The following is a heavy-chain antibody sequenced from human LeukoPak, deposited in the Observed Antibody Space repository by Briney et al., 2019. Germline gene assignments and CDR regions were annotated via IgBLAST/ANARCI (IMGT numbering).Heavy chain of an antibody. J-gene: IGHJ5*02. Sequence: SETLSLTCTVSGGSISSGGYYWSWIRQHPGKGLEWIGYIYYSGSTYYNPSLKSRVTISVDTSKNQFSLQLNSVTPEDTAVYYCARGDGNNINWFDPWGQGTLVTVSS. D-gene: IGHD2/OR15-2a*01. CDR3: ARGDGNNINWFDP. CDR2: IYYSGST. CDR1: GGSISSGGYY. V-gene: IGHV4-31*03.